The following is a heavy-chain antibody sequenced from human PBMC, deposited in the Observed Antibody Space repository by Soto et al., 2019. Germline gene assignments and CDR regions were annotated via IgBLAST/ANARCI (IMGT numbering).Heavy chain of an antibody. J-gene: IGHJ6*02. D-gene: IGHD3-9*01. Sequence: EVQLVQSGAEVKKPGESLKISCKGSGYSSTSYWIGWVRQMPGKGLEWMGIIYPGDSDTRYSPSFQGQVTISADKIISTAYLQWSSLKASDTAMYYCARVSRYFDWSLAYYYYGMDVWGQGTTVTVSS. CDR3: ARVSRYFDWSLAYYYYGMDV. V-gene: IGHV5-51*01. CDR2: IYPGDSDT. CDR1: GYSSTSYW.